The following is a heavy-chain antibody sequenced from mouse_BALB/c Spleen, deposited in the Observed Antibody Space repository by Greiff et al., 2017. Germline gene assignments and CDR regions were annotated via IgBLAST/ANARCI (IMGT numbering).Heavy chain of an antibody. CDR1: VFNIKDYY. D-gene: IGHD2-14*01. CDR3: NAGNRYDVPY. V-gene: IGHV14-4*02. J-gene: IGHJ3*01. Sequence: GQLQHSGAQLVRSGSYVQLSCTASVFNIKDYYMHWVKQRPEQGLEWIGWIDPENGDTEYAPKFQGKATMTADTSSNTAYLQLSSLTSEDTAVYYCNAGNRYDVPYWGQGTLVTVSA. CDR2: IDPENGDT.